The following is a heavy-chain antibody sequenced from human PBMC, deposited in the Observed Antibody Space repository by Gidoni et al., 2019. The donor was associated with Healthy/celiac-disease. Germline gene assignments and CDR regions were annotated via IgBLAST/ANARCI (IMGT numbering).Heavy chain of an antibody. J-gene: IGHJ4*02. CDR1: GFTFSSYG. V-gene: IGHV3-30*03. CDR2: ISYDGSNK. D-gene: IGHD2-15*01. Sequence: QVQLVESGGGVVQPGRSLRLSCAASGFTFSSYGMPWVRQAPGKGLEWVAVISYDGSNKYYADSVKGRFTISRDNSKNTLYLQMNSLRAEDTAVYYCASDYCSGGSCYSVWFSFDYWGQGTLVTVSS. CDR3: ASDYCSGGSCYSVWFSFDY.